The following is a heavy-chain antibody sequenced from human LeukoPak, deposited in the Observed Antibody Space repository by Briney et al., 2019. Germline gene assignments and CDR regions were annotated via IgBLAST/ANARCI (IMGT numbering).Heavy chain of an antibody. CDR1: GGSISGNSYY. V-gene: IGHV4-39*01. J-gene: IGHJ4*02. CDR2: IYYSGST. Sequence: SGTLSLTCTVSGGSISGNSYYWGWIRQPPGKGLEWIGSIYYSGSTYYNPSLKSRVTISVDTSKNQFSLKLSSVTATDTAVYYCHFKYCSSSTCFYYFDYWGQGTLVTVSS. CDR3: HFKYCSSSTCFYYFDY. D-gene: IGHD2-2*01.